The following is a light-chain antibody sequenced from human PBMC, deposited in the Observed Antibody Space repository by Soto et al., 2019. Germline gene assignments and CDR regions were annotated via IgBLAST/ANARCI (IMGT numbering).Light chain of an antibody. V-gene: IGKV1-6*01. J-gene: IGKJ1*01. CDR1: QDIGND. CDR3: QQYGSSPPIT. CDR2: AAS. Sequence: ATQMTQSPSSLSASVGDRVTITCRASQDIGNDLGWYQQKPGKAPNLLIYAASSLQSGVPSRFSGSGSGTDFTLTISRLEPEDFAVYYCQQYGSSPPITFGQGTKV.